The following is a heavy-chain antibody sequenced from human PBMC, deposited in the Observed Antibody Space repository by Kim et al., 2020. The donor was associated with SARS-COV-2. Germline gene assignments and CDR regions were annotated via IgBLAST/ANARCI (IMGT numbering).Heavy chain of an antibody. CDR2: MNPNSGNT. D-gene: IGHD5-18*01. Sequence: ASVKVSCKASGYTFTSYDINWVRQATGQGLEWMGWMNPNSGNTGYAQKFQGRVTMTRNTSISTAYMELSSLRSEDTAVYYCARVHTEGYSYEFDPWGQGTLVTVSS. J-gene: IGHJ5*02. CDR1: GYTFTSYD. V-gene: IGHV1-8*01. CDR3: ARVHTEGYSYEFDP.